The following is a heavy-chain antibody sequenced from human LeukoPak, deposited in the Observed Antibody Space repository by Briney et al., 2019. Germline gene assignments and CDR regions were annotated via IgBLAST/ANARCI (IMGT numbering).Heavy chain of an antibody. CDR3: ARVEKEVAGTGTPSYYFDY. D-gene: IGHD6-19*01. CDR1: GFTVSSNY. J-gene: IGHJ4*02. CDR2: IYSGGST. V-gene: IGHV3-66*01. Sequence: PGGSLRLSCAAPGFTVSSNYMSWVRQAPGKGLEWVSVIYSGGSTYYADSVKGRFTISRDNSKNTLYLQMNSLRAEDTAVYYCARVEKEVAGTGTPSYYFDYWGQGTLVTVSS.